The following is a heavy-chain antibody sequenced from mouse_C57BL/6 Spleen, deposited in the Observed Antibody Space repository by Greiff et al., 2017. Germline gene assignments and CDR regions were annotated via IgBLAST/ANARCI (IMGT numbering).Heavy chain of an antibody. J-gene: IGHJ1*03. CDR1: GYSFTGYF. D-gene: IGHD3-1*01. CDR3: ARSGPWDFDV. Sequence: VQLQQSGPELVKPGDSVKISCKASGYSFTGYFMNWVMQSHGKSLEWIGRINPYNGDTFYNQKFKGKATLTVDKSSCTAHMELRSLTSEVSAVYYCARSGPWDFDVWGTGTTVTVAS. V-gene: IGHV1-20*01. CDR2: INPYNGDT.